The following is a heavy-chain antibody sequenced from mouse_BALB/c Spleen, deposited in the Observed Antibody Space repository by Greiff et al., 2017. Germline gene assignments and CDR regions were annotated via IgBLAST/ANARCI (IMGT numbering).Heavy chain of an antibody. Sequence: EVKVEESGGGLVQPGGSRKLSCAASGFTFSDYGMAWVRQAPGKGPEWVAFISNLAYSIYYADTVTGRFTISRENAKNTLYLEMSSLRSEDTAMYYCARDSYYGNYAMDYWGQGTSVTVSS. CDR3: ARDSYYGNYAMDY. J-gene: IGHJ4*01. CDR1: GFTFSDYG. CDR2: ISNLAYSI. D-gene: IGHD2-10*01. V-gene: IGHV5-15*02.